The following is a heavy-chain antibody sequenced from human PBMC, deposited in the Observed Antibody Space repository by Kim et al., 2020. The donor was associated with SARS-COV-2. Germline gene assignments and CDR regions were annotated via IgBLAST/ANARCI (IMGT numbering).Heavy chain of an antibody. CDR2: INQDGSKR. CDR1: GFTFRKYG. J-gene: IGHJ3*01. D-gene: IGHD1-26*01. CDR3: ARNIGGGGVT. V-gene: IGHV3-7*03. Sequence: GGSLRLSCTSSGFTFRKYGMSWVRQAPGKGLEWVANINQDGSKRYYADSVKGRITISRDNAKKSVYLQMNGLRAEDTAVYYCARNIGGGGVTWGQ.